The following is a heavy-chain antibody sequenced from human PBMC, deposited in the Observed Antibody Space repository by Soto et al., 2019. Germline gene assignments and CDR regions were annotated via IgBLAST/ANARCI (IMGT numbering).Heavy chain of an antibody. J-gene: IGHJ4*02. Sequence: SGPTLVNPTQTLTLTCTFSGFSLTTGGVGVGWIRQPPGKALEWLALIYWDDDKRYSPSLKSRLTITKDTSKNQVVLTLTNMDPVDTATFYCAHVFNSNSGSYRYFDYWGQGTLVAVS. D-gene: IGHD3-16*02. V-gene: IGHV2-5*02. CDR3: AHVFNSNSGSYRYFDY. CDR1: GFSLTTGGVG. CDR2: IYWDDDK.